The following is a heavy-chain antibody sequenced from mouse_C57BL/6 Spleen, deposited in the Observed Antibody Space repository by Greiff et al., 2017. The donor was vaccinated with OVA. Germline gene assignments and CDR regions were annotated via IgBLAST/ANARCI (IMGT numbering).Heavy chain of an antibody. CDR2: INPNYGTT. CDR3: SREELRYRYFDV. D-gene: IGHD1-1*01. Sequence: VQLKESGPELVKPGASVKISCTASGYSFTDYNMNWVKQSNGKSLEWIGVINPNYGTTSYNQKFKGKATLTVDQSSSTAYMQLNSLTSEDSAVYYCSREELRYRYFDVWGTGTTVTVSS. J-gene: IGHJ1*03. CDR1: GYSFTDYN. V-gene: IGHV1-39*01.